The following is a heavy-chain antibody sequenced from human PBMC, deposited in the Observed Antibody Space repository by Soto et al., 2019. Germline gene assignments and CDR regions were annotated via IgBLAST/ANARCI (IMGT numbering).Heavy chain of an antibody. CDR3: ARGGYSGNSKDPFYI. D-gene: IGHD6-25*01. CDR2: IYPGDSDT. J-gene: IGHJ3*02. Sequence: GESLKISCKGSGYTFTAYWIGWVRQMPGKGLEWMGIIYPGDSDTRYSPSFQGQVTISADKSISTAYLQWSSLKASDTAMFYCARGGYSGNSKDPFYIWGPGTMVTVSS. V-gene: IGHV5-51*01. CDR1: GYTFTAYW.